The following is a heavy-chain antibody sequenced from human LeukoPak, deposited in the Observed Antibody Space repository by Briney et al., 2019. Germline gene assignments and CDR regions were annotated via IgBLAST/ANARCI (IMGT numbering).Heavy chain of an antibody. V-gene: IGHV3-15*01. Sequence: TGGSLRLSCAASGFTFSSYTMSWVRQAPGMGLEWVGRIKSKTSGGTTDYAAPVEGRFTISRDDSKNTLFLQMNSLKTEDTAFYYCTTYMAARPDNFGFWGQGTLVTVSS. D-gene: IGHD6-6*01. CDR2: IKSKTSGGTT. J-gene: IGHJ4*02. CDR1: GFTFSSYT. CDR3: TTYMAARPDNFGF.